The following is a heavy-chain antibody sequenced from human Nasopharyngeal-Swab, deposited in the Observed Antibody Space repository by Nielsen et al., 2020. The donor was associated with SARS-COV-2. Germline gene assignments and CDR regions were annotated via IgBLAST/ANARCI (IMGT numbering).Heavy chain of an antibody. V-gene: IGHV3-23*03. Sequence: GGSLRLSCAASGFTFSSYAMSWVRQAPGKGLEWVSVIYSGGSSTYYADSVKGRFTISRDNSKNTLYLQMNSLRAEDTAVYYCAKDTTGFGELSPCYWGQGTLVTVSS. J-gene: IGHJ4*02. CDR1: GFTFSSYA. CDR2: IYSGGSST. D-gene: IGHD3-10*01. CDR3: AKDTTGFGELSPCY.